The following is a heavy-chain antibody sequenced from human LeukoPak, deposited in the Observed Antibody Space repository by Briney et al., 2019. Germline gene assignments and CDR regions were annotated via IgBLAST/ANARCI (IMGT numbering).Heavy chain of an antibody. CDR3: AKDISQRCSGGSCYSDVVFQH. CDR2: ISWDGGST. CDR1: GFTFVDYA. V-gene: IGHV3-43D*04. D-gene: IGHD2-15*01. J-gene: IGHJ1*01. Sequence: GSLRLSCAASGFTFVDYAMHWVRQAPGKGLEWVSLISWDGGSTYYADSVKGRFTISRDNSKNSLYLQMNSLRAEDTALYYCAKDISQRCSGGSCYSDVVFQHWGQGTLVTVSS.